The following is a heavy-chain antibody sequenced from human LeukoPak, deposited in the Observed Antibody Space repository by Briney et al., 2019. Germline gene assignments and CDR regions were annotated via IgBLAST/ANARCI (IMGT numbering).Heavy chain of an antibody. CDR3: ARDLRSHLYSNPAWFDP. D-gene: IGHD4-11*01. V-gene: IGHV4-4*02. J-gene: IGHJ5*02. CDR1: GGSISSSNW. CDR2: IYHSGST. Sequence: SETLSLTCAVSGGSISSSNWWSWVRQPPGKGLEWIGKIYHSGSTNYNPSLKSRVTISLDKSKNQFSLKLSFVIAADTAVYYCARDLRSHLYSNPAWFDPWGQGTLVTVSS.